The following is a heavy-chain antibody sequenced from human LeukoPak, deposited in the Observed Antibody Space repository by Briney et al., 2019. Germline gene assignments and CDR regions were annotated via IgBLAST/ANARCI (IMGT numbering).Heavy chain of an antibody. Sequence: PSQTLSLTCTVSGGSISSGGYYWSWIRQHPGKGLEWIGYIYYSGSTYYNPSLKSRVTISVDTSKNQFSLKLSSVTAADTAVYYCASRNSERGAFDIWGQGTLVTVSS. J-gene: IGHJ3*02. CDR2: IYYSGST. CDR3: ASRNSERGAFDI. CDR1: GGSISSGGYY. V-gene: IGHV4-31*03. D-gene: IGHD1-14*01.